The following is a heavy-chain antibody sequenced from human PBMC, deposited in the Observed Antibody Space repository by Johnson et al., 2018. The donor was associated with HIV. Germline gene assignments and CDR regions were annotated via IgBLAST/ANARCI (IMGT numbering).Heavy chain of an antibody. CDR1: EFTFDDYA. CDR2: ISWNSGSI. V-gene: IGHV3-9*01. Sequence: VQLVESGGGLVQPGRSLRLSCAASEFTFDDYAMHWVRQAPGKGLEWVSGISWNSGSIGYADSVKGRFTISRDNAKNSLYLQMNSLRAEDTAVYYCARAGASSGRPDAFDIWGQGTMVTVSS. D-gene: IGHD1-14*01. J-gene: IGHJ3*02. CDR3: ARAGASSGRPDAFDI.